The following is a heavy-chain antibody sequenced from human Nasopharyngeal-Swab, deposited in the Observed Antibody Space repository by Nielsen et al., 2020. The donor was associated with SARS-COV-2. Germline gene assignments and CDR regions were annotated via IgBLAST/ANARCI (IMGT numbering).Heavy chain of an antibody. CDR2: ISGSGGST. CDR1: GFTFSSYA. D-gene: IGHD3-9*01. V-gene: IGHV3-23*01. CDR3: AKAVGNVLRYFDWFYYYYGMDV. J-gene: IGHJ6*02. Sequence: GESLKISCAASGFTFSSYAMSWVRQAPGKGLEWVSSISGSGGSTYYAHSVKGRFTISRDNSKNTLYLQMNSLRAEDTAVYYCAKAVGNVLRYFDWFYYYYGMDVWGQGTTVTVSS.